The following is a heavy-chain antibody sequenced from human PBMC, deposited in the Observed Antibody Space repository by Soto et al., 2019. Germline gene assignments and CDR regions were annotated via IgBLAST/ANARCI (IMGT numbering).Heavy chain of an antibody. CDR2: MNQDGSKR. Sequence: EVQFVESGGDLVQPGGSLRLSCAASGFAFSQYWINWVRQSPGKGLEWVAIMNQDGSKRYYGASVMGRFTISRDNGKNSLYLQMNSLRDDDTAVYFCARDMGISGYSSEFGYWGLVTRVTVTS. D-gene: IGHD5-12*01. V-gene: IGHV3-7*01. J-gene: IGHJ4*02. CDR1: GFAFSQYW. CDR3: ARDMGISGYSSEFGY.